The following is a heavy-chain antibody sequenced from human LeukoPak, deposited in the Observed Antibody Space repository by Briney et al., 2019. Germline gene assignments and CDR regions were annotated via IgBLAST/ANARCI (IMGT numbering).Heavy chain of an antibody. D-gene: IGHD2-15*01. CDR3: ARDLQGHCRGGICQYYFDY. CDR1: GSSISSGSFY. J-gene: IGHJ4*02. CDR2: IYTSGST. V-gene: IGHV4-61*02. Sequence: PSQTLSLTCTVSGSSISSGSFYWSWIRQPAGKGLEWIGRIYTSGSTNYNPSLKSRVTISVDNSKNQFSLKLSSVTAADTAVYYCARDLQGHCRGGICQYYFDYWGQGTLVTVSS.